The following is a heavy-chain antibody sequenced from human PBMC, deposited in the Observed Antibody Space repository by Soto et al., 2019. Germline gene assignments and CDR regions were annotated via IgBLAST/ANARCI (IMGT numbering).Heavy chain of an antibody. CDR1: GFTSTGYN. V-gene: IGHV1-2*02. D-gene: IGHD3-22*01. CDR2: LNPNSGGT. CDR3: AREDFYDSSGYFPYYYYGMDV. Sequence: ASLKCSWKASGFTSTGYNMHWGRQAPGHGLELMGWLNPNSGGTNYAQKFQGRATMPRDTSISTAYMELSRLRSDDTAVDYCAREDFYDSSGYFPYYYYGMDVWGQGTTVPVSS. J-gene: IGHJ6*02.